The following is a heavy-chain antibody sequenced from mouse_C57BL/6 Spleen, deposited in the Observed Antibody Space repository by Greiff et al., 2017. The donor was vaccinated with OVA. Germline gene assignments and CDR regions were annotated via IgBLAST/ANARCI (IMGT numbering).Heavy chain of an antibody. CDR1: GYTFTSYD. CDR3: ARDGEFITTVVADY. CDR2: IYPRDGST. V-gene: IGHV1-85*01. Sequence: QVQLKQSGPELVKPGASVKLSCKASGYTFTSYDINWVKQRPGQGLEWIGWIYPRDGSTKYNEKFKGKATLTVDTSSSTAYMELHSLTSEDSAVYFCARDGEFITTVVADYWGQGTTLTVSS. D-gene: IGHD1-1*01. J-gene: IGHJ2*01.